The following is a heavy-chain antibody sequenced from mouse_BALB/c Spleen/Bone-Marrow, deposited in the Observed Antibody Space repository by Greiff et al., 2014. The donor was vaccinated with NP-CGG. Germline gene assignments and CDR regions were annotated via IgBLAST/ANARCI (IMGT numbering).Heavy chain of an antibody. CDR1: GYSFTNYW. CDR3: ARDDYDGSWFAY. J-gene: IGHJ3*01. D-gene: IGHD2-4*01. CDR2: IHPSDSET. V-gene: IGHV1-74*01. Sequence: VQLQQSGAELVRPGASVKLSCKASGYSFTNYWMNWMKQRPGQGLEWIGMIHPSDSETRLNQKFKDKATLTVDKSSSTAYMQLSSPTSEDSAVYYCARDDYDGSWFAYWGQGTLVTVSA.